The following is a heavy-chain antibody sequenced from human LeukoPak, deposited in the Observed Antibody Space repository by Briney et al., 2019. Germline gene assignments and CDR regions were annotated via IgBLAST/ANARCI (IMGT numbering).Heavy chain of an antibody. CDR3: ARGPTVVPQYYFDY. CDR2: IKPKSGGT. D-gene: IGHD4-23*01. V-gene: IGHV1-2*02. J-gene: IGHJ4*02. Sequence: ASVKVSCKASGYTFTGYYMHWVRQAPRQGLEWMGWIKPKSGGTNYAQKFQGTVPITRDPSSSTAYLQLSRLRSDDTAVDYRARGPTVVPQYYFDYWGQGTLVTVSS. CDR1: GYTFTGYY.